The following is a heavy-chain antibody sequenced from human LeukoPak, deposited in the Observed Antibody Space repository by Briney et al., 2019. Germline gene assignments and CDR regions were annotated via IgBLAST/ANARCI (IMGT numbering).Heavy chain of an antibody. CDR2: ITRSSTII. D-gene: IGHD5-12*01. CDR1: GFTFSSYS. V-gene: IGHV3-48*02. CDR3: ANIGYSGYDWDY. Sequence: GGSLRLSCAASGFTFSSYSMNWVRQAPGKGLEWVSYITRSSTIIYYADSVKGRFTISRDNAKNSLYLQMNSLRDEDTAVYYCANIGYSGYDWDYWGQGTLVTVSS. J-gene: IGHJ4*02.